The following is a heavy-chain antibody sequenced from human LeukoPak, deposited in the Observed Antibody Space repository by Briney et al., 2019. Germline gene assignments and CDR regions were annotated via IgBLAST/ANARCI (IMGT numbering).Heavy chain of an antibody. D-gene: IGHD2-15*01. CDR1: GGSFSGYY. V-gene: IGHV4-34*01. J-gene: IGHJ5*02. Sequence: SETLSLTCAVYGGSFSGYYWSWIRQPPEKGLEWIGEINHSGSTNYNPSLKSRVTISVDTSKNQFSLKLSSVPAADTAVYYCARDLIGYCSGGTCSDWFDPWGQGTLVTVSS. CDR2: INHSGST. CDR3: ARDLIGYCSGGTCSDWFDP.